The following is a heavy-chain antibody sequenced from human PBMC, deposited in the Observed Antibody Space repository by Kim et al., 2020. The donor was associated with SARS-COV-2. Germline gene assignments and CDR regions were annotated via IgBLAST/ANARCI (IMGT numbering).Heavy chain of an antibody. V-gene: IGHV1-8*01. CDR2: MNPNSGNT. Sequence: ASVKVSCKASGYTFTSYDINWVRQATGQGLEWMGWMNPNSGNTGYAQKFQGRVTMTRNTSISTAYMELSSLRSEDTAVYYCASYLYPTHTYYYYGMDVWGQGTTVTVSS. D-gene: IGHD2-2*01. CDR3: ASYLYPTHTYYYYGMDV. J-gene: IGHJ6*02. CDR1: GYTFTSYD.